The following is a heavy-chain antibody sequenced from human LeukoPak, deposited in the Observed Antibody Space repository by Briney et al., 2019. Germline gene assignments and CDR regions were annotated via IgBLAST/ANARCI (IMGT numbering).Heavy chain of an antibody. CDR3: ARQDRAGTVVVIYDY. Sequence: SETLSLTCTVSGGSISSSSYYWGWIRQPPGKGLEWIGSIYYSGSTYYNPSLKSRVTIPVDTSKNQFSLKLSSVTAADTAVYYCARQDRAGTVVVIYDYWGQGTLVTVSS. J-gene: IGHJ4*02. CDR1: GGSISSSSYY. D-gene: IGHD3-22*01. V-gene: IGHV4-39*01. CDR2: IYYSGST.